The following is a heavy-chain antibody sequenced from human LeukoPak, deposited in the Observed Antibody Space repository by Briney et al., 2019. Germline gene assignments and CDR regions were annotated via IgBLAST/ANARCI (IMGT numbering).Heavy chain of an antibody. CDR2: IIPIFGTA. J-gene: IGHJ4*02. CDR3: ASSYSSGRVDY. V-gene: IGHV1-69*05. D-gene: IGHD6-19*01. CDR1: GGTFSSYA. Sequence: VASVKVSCKASGGTFSSYAISWVRQAPGQGLEWMGGIIPIFGTANYAQKFQGRVTITTDESTSTAYMELSRLRSEDTAVYYCASSYSSGRVDYWGQGTLVTVSS.